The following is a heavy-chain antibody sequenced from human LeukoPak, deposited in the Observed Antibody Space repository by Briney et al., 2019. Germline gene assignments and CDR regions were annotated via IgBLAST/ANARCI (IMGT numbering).Heavy chain of an antibody. CDR2: ISYDGSNK. D-gene: IGHD6-19*01. Sequence: PGRSLRLSCAASGFTFSSYAMHWVRQAPGKGLEWVAVISYDGSNKYYADSVKGRSTISRDNSKNTLYLQMNSLRAEDTAVYYCAREGQWLVSGGVDYWGQGTLVTVSS. V-gene: IGHV3-30-3*01. CDR3: AREGQWLVSGGVDY. J-gene: IGHJ4*02. CDR1: GFTFSSYA.